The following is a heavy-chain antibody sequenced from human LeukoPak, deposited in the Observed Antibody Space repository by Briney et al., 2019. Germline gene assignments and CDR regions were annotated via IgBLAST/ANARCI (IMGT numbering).Heavy chain of an antibody. J-gene: IGHJ5*02. CDR2: IYYSGST. D-gene: IGHD6-19*01. CDR1: GGSISSYY. V-gene: IGHV4-59*01. CDR3: ARAYSSGWNWFDP. Sequence: TSETLSLTCTVSGGSISSYYWSWIRQPPGKGLEWIGYIYYSGSTNYNPSLKSRVTISVDTSKNQFSLKLSSVTAADTAVYYCARAYSSGWNWFDPWGQGTLVTVSS.